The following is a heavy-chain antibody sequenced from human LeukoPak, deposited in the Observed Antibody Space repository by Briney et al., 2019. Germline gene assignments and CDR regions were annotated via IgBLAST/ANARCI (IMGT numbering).Heavy chain of an antibody. Sequence: PSETLSLTCTISGGTFSSSNWWGWIRQPPGKVLEWIGEIYHNGNTGYNPSLKSRVTISVDKSKNQFSLSLNSVTAADTAVYYCVRDTPGGSYGDYDYWGQGTLVTVSS. CDR2: IYHNGNT. D-gene: IGHD4-17*01. V-gene: IGHV4-4*02. CDR1: GGTFSSSNW. CDR3: VRDTPGGSYGDYDY. J-gene: IGHJ4*02.